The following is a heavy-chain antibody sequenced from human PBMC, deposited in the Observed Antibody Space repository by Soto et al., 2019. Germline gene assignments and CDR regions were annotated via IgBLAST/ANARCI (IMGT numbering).Heavy chain of an antibody. J-gene: IGHJ6*02. CDR1: GGTFSNNV. V-gene: IGHV1-69*01. CDR2: IIVIFGTA. Sequence: QVQLVQSGAEVKKPGSSVKVSCKASGGTFSNNVFSWVRQAPGQGLEWMGGIIVIFGTANYVQKFRGRVTITADESTGTAYMEVSSLSSADTAVYYCASNTGRYKGMDVWGQGTTVTVSS. CDR3: ASNTGRYKGMDV. D-gene: IGHD1-1*01.